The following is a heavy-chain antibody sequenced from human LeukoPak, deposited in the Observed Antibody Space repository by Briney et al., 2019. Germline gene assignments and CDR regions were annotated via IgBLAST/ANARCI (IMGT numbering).Heavy chain of an antibody. D-gene: IGHD3-10*01. V-gene: IGHV4-59*01. Sequence: SETLSLTCTVSGGSISSYYWSWIRQPPGKGLEWIGYIYYSGSTNYNPSLKSRVTISVDTSKNQFSLKLSSVTAADTAVYYCARCRGHYYYYYMDVWGKGTTVTVSS. CDR2: IYYSGST. CDR1: GGSISSYY. CDR3: ARCRGHYYYYYMDV. J-gene: IGHJ6*03.